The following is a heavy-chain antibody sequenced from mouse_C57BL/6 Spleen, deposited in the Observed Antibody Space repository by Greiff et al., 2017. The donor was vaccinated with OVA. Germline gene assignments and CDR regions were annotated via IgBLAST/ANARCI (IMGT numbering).Heavy chain of an antibody. D-gene: IGHD1-1*01. CDR1: GYTFTSYW. Sequence: QVQLQQPGAELVKPGASVKMSCKASGYTFTSYWITWVKQRPGQGLEWIGDIYPGSGSTNYNEKFKSKATLTVDTSSSTAYMQLSSLTSEDSAVYYCARPYYYGSSPYFYFAVWGTGTTVTVSS. CDR3: ARPYYYGSSPYFYFAV. J-gene: IGHJ1*03. CDR2: IYPGSGST. V-gene: IGHV1-55*01.